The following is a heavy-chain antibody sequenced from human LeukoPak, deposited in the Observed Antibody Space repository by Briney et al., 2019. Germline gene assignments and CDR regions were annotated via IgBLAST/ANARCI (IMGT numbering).Heavy chain of an antibody. D-gene: IGHD3-16*02. CDR2: INHSGST. V-gene: IGHV4-34*01. CDR1: GGSFSGYY. J-gene: IGHJ4*02. CDR3: ARVREFSDY. Sequence: PSETLSLTCAVYGGSFSGYYWSWIRQPPGKGLEWIGEINHSGSTNYNPSLKSRVTISADTSKNQFSLKLSSVTAADTAVYYCARVREFSDYWGQGTLVTVSS.